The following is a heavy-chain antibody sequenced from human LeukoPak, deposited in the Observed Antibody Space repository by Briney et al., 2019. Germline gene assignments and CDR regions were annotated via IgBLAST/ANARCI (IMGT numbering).Heavy chain of an antibody. CDR1: GGSFSGYY. J-gene: IGHJ4*02. V-gene: IGHV4-34*01. Sequence: SETLSLTCAVYGGSFSGYYWSWIRQPPGKGLEWIGEINHSGSTNYNPSLKSRVTISVDTSKNQFSLKLRSVTAADTAVYYCARGRRSSSTSCYDYWGQGTLVTVSS. CDR2: INHSGST. D-gene: IGHD2-2*01. CDR3: ARGRRSSSTSCYDY.